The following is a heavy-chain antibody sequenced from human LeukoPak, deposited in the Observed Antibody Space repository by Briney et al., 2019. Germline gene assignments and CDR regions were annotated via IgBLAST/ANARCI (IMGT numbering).Heavy chain of an antibody. CDR3: VRSLRSADF. V-gene: IGHV3-74*01. Sequence: GGSLRLSCEASRFTLSNYWMHWVRQAPGKGLMWVSQISTDGSQTFYADSVKGRFTISRDNAKNTLFMQMGSLRPEDTAVYYCVRSLRSADFWGQGTLVTVSS. CDR1: RFTLSNYW. CDR2: ISTDGSQT. J-gene: IGHJ4*02.